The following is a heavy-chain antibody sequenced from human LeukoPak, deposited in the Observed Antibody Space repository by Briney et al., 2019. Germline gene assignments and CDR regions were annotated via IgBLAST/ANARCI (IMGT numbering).Heavy chain of an antibody. J-gene: IGHJ5*02. Sequence: GGSLRLSCEASGFTFRNYWMSWVRQAPGKGLEWVANIKQDGSENYYVDSVKGRFTISRDNAKNSLYLQMNSLRAEDTAVYYCARGPVFDYRSGFDRWGQGTLVTVSS. V-gene: IGHV3-7*01. D-gene: IGHD6-19*01. CDR2: IKQDGSEN. CDR3: ARGPVFDYRSGFDR. CDR1: GFTFRNYW.